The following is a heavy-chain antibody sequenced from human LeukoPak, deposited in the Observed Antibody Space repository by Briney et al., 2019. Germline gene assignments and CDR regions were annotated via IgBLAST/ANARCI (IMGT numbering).Heavy chain of an antibody. CDR3: ARAPWVTTIYYYYGVDV. CDR2: IIPIFGTA. D-gene: IGHD4-17*01. Sequence: SVKVSCKAPGGTFSSYAISWVRQAPGQGLEWMGGIIPIFGTANYAQKFQGRVTITADKSTSTAYMGLSSLRSEDTAVYYCARAPWVTTIYYYYGVDVWGKGTTVTVSS. V-gene: IGHV1-69*06. J-gene: IGHJ6*04. CDR1: GGTFSSYA.